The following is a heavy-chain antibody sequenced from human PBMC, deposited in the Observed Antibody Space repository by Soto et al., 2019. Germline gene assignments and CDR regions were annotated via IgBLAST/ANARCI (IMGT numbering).Heavy chain of an antibody. V-gene: IGHV1-18*04. J-gene: IGHJ5*01. Sequence: ASVKVSCKASGYTFTSYGISWVRQAPGQGLEWMGWISAYNGNTNYAQKLQGRVTMTTDTSTSTAYMELSSLRSEDTAIYYCARMASFGSLNWFDPWGQGIRVTASS. D-gene: IGHD5-18*01. CDR1: GYTFTSYG. CDR2: ISAYNGNT. CDR3: ARMASFGSLNWFDP.